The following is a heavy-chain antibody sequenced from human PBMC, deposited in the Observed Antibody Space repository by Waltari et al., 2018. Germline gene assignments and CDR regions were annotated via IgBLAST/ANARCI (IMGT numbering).Heavy chain of an antibody. CDR1: GGSISSGSYY. V-gene: IGHV4-61*02. CDR3: ARGVLGAAVAGREFDP. Sequence: QVQLQESGPGLVKPSQTLSLTCTVSGGSISSGSYYWSWIRQPAGKGLEWIGRIYTSGSTTYNPSLKSRVTISVDTSKNQFSLKLSSVTAADTAVYYCARGVLGAAVAGREFDPWGQGTLVTVSS. D-gene: IGHD6-19*01. J-gene: IGHJ5*02. CDR2: IYTSGST.